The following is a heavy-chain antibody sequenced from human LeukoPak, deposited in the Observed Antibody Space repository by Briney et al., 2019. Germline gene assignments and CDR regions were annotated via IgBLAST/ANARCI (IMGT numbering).Heavy chain of an antibody. V-gene: IGHV1-46*01. CDR3: ARMGTEDYDSSGYPRYAFDI. Sequence: ASVRVSCKASGYTFTSYYMHWVRQAPGQGLEWMGIINPSGGSTSYAQKFQGRVTMTRDTSTSTVYMELSSLRSEDTAAYYCARMGTEDYDSSGYPRYAFDIWGQGTMVTVSS. D-gene: IGHD3-22*01. J-gene: IGHJ3*02. CDR1: GYTFTSYY. CDR2: INPSGGST.